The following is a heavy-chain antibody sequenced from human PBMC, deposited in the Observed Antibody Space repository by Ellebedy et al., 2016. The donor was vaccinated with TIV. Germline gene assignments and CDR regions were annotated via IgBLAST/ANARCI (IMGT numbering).Heavy chain of an antibody. CDR2: SST. CDR3: ARDGGYDAYLDY. Sequence: SSTSYADSVKGRFTIPRDNAKNTLYLQMNSLSAEDTAVYYCARDGGYDAYLDYWGQGILVTVSS. D-gene: IGHD5-12*01. J-gene: IGHJ4*02. V-gene: IGHV3-74*01.